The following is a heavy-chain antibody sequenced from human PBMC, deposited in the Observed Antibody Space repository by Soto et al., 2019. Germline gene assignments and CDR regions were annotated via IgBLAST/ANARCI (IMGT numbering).Heavy chain of an antibody. CDR1: GGSVSSGSYY. CDR2: IYYSGST. CDR3: ARDRFSGELYYDILTNYGMDV. J-gene: IGHJ6*02. D-gene: IGHD3-9*01. Sequence: NPSETLSLTCTVSGGSVSSGSYYWSWIRQPPGKGLEWIGYIYYSGSTNYNPSLKSRVTISVDTSKNQFSLKLSSVTAADTAVYYCARDRFSGELYYDILTNYGMDVWGQGTTVTVSS. V-gene: IGHV4-61*01.